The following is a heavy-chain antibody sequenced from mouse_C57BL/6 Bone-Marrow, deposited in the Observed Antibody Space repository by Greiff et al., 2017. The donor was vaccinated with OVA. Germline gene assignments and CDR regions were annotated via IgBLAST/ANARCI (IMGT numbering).Heavy chain of an antibody. Sequence: EVQLQESGPGMVKPSPSLSLTCTVTGYSITSGYDWHWIRHFPGNKLEWMGYISYSGSTNYNPSLKSRISITHDTSKNHFFLKLNSVTTEDTATYYCAREANWALFDYWGQGTTLTVSS. CDR1: GYSITSGYD. CDR2: ISYSGST. J-gene: IGHJ2*01. V-gene: IGHV3-1*01. CDR3: AREANWALFDY. D-gene: IGHD4-1*01.